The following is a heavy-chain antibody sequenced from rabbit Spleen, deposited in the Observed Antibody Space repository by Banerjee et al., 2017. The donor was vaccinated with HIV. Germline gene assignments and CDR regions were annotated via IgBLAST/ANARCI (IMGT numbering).Heavy chain of an antibody. CDR2: VAAGVSFTS. CDR1: GFSFTYIDY. J-gene: IGHJ4*01. D-gene: IGHD2-1*01. Sequence: QSLEESGGDLVKPGASLTLTCTASGFSFTYIDYLCWVRQPPGKGPEWIACVAAGVSFTSYYATWAKGRFTISRTSSTTVTLQVTSLTAADTATYFCARGSAAMTMVITGYYFNLWGQGTLVTVS. CDR3: ARGSAAMTMVITGYYFNL. V-gene: IGHV1S40*01.